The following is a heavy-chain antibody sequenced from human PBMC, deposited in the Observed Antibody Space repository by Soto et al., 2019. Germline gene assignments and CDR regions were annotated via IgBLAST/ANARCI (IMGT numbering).Heavy chain of an antibody. J-gene: IGHJ4*02. Sequence: QVQLVESGGGVVQPGRSLRLSCAASGFTFSSYGMHWVRQAPGKGLEWVAVISYDGSNKYYADSVKGRFTISRDNSKNTLYLQMNSLRAEDTAAYYCAKDKVSVVVTAPFDYWGQGTLVTVSS. CDR1: GFTFSSYG. V-gene: IGHV3-30*18. CDR3: AKDKVSVVVTAPFDY. CDR2: ISYDGSNK. D-gene: IGHD2-21*02.